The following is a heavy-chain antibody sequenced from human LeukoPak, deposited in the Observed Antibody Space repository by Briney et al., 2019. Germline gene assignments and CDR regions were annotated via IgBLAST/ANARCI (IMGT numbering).Heavy chain of an antibody. CDR2: ISGSGTST. CDR1: KFIFSNYA. CDR3: AKVAVTTERSSY. V-gene: IGHV3-23*01. J-gene: IGHJ4*02. D-gene: IGHD4-11*01. Sequence: PGGSLRLSCAASKFIFSNYAMSWVRQAPGKGLDWVSTISGSGTSTYYADSVKGRFTISRDNSKNTLYLQMNSLRAEDTAVYYCAKVAVTTERSSYWGQGTLVTVSS.